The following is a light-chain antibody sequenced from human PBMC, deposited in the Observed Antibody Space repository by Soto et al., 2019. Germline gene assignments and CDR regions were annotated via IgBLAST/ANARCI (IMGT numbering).Light chain of an antibody. CDR3: QQFGASLTWT. V-gene: IGKV3-20*01. CDR1: HSVMTNY. CDR2: GAS. Sequence: EVVLTQSPGSLSLSPGERATLSCRASHSVMTNYLAWYQQKPGQPPRLLIYGASSRATGIPDRFSGSGSGTDFTLTISRLEPEDVAVYYCQQFGASLTWTFGQGNKVEIK. J-gene: IGKJ1*01.